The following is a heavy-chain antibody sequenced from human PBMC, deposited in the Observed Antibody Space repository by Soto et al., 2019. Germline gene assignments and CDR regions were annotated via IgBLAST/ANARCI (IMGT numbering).Heavy chain of an antibody. CDR1: GVIFGDAW. D-gene: IGHD1-26*01. V-gene: IGHV3-15*05. J-gene: IGHJ4*02. CDR3: VAGSPFEY. Sequence: PGGSLRLSCAGSGVIFGDAWLSWVRQAPGKGLEWVGRVKRKSDGETTDYAAPVTGRFTISRDDSKPTVYLQMNSLKIEDTGIYYCVAGSPFEYWGQGTLVTVS. CDR2: VKRKSDGETT.